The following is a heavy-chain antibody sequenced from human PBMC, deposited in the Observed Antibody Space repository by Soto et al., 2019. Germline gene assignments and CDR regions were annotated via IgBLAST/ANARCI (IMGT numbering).Heavy chain of an antibody. CDR3: GTLRATSIWELDH. V-gene: IGHV1-24*01. D-gene: IGHD1-26*01. CDR2: FDPEDGET. Sequence: QVQLVQSGAEVKKPGASVKVSCKVSGYTLTELSMHWVRQAPGIGLEWMGGFDPEDGETIYAQKFQGRVTMTEDTSTDTAYIELSILRSEDTAVYYYGTLRATSIWELDHWGHGTLVTVSS. CDR1: GYTLTELS. J-gene: IGHJ4*01.